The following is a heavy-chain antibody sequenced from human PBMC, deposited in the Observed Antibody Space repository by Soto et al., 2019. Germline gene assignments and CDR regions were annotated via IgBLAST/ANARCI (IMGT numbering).Heavy chain of an antibody. CDR2: IYPGDSDT. V-gene: IGHV5-51*01. CDR3: AGGGVRGVITRTRDYYGMDV. Sequence: GESLKISCKGSGYSFTSYWIGWVRQMPGKGMEWMGIIYPGDSDTRYSPSFQGQVTISADKSISTAYLQWSSLKASDTAMYYCAGGGVRGVITRTRDYYGMDVWGQGTTVTVSS. CDR1: GYSFTSYW. J-gene: IGHJ6*02. D-gene: IGHD3-10*01.